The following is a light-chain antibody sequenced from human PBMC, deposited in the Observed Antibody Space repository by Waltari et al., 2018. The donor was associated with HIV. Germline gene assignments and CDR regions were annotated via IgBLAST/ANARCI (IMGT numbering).Light chain of an antibody. CDR1: QSVNSN. V-gene: IGKV3-15*01. CDR2: GAS. CDR3: QQYNKWPYT. J-gene: IGKJ2*01. Sequence: EIVLTQSPATLSVSPGARATLSCRASQSVNSNLAWYQQKRGQAPGLLLYGASTRATGVAARFSGSGSGTEFTLTISSLQSEDFAVYYCQQYNKWPYTFGQGTKLEVK.